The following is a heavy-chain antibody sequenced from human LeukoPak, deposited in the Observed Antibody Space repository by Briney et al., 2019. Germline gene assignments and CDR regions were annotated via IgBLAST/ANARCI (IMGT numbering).Heavy chain of an antibody. CDR1: GFTFSDYA. CDR2: IRSRNYGGTT. V-gene: IGHV3-49*04. CDR3: TRDVDGDFDY. Sequence: GGSLRLSCTASGFTFSDYAISWVRQAPGQGLEWVGFIRSRNYGGTTEYAASVKGRFTISRDDSKSVAYVQVNSLKTEDTAVYYCTRDVDGDFDYWGQGTLVTVSS. J-gene: IGHJ4*02.